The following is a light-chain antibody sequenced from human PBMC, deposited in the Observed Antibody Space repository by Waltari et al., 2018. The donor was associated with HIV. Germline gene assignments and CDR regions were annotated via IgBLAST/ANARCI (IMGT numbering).Light chain of an antibody. CDR2: AVS. CDR3: TSYTSSSTVV. CDR1: RRDVGGYNY. Sequence: QSALTQPASVSGSPGQSITISCTGTRRDVGGYNYVSWYQQHPDKAPKLMIYAVSNLPSGVTNRFSGSKAGNTAALTISGLQAEDEADYYCTSYTSSSTVVFGGGTKLTVL. V-gene: IGLV2-14*01. J-gene: IGLJ2*01.